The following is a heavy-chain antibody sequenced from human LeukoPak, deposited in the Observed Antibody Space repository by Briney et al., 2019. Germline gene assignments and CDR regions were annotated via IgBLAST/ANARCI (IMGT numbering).Heavy chain of an antibody. CDR3: ARGTVTRLYYHAMDV. D-gene: IGHD4-17*01. Sequence: SETLSLTCTVSGYSISSGYYWGWVRQPPGKGLEWIGTIHHSGSSYYNPSLKSRVTISVDTSKNQFSLKLSSVTAADTAVYYCARGTVTRLYYHAMDVWGQGTTVTVSS. V-gene: IGHV4-38-2*02. CDR1: GYSISSGYY. J-gene: IGHJ6*02. CDR2: IHHSGSS.